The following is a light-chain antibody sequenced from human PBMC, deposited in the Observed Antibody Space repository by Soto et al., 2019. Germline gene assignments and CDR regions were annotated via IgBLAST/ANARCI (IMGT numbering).Light chain of an antibody. CDR2: DVR. J-gene: IGLJ1*01. V-gene: IGLV2-14*01. Sequence: QSALTQPASVSGSPGQSITISCTGTSSDVGGYNYVSWYQQHPGKAPKLMIYDVRNRPSGVSNRFSGSKSVNTASLTISGLQAEDEADYYCSSYTNISTYVFGTGTEVTVL. CDR1: SSDVGGYNY. CDR3: SSYTNISTYV.